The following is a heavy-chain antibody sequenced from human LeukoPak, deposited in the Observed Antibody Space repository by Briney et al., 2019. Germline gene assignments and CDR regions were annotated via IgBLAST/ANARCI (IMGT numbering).Heavy chain of an antibody. CDR3: ASTYYYDSSGYYQTFDY. J-gene: IGHJ4*02. Sequence: SETLSLTCAVYGGSFSGYYWSWIRQPPGKGLEWIGEINHSGSTNYNPSLKSRVTISVDTSKNQFSLKLSSVTAADTAVYYCASTYYYDSSGYYQTFDYWGQGTLVTVSS. D-gene: IGHD3-22*01. CDR1: GGSFSGYY. CDR2: INHSGST. V-gene: IGHV4-34*01.